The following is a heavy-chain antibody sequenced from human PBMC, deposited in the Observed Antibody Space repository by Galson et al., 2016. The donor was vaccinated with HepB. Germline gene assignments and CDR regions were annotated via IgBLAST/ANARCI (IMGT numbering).Heavy chain of an antibody. D-gene: IGHD1-26*01. CDR1: GGSMSSGSISTSSYY. V-gene: IGHV4-39*01. J-gene: IGHJ5*02. Sequence: SETLSLTCTVSGGSMSSGSISTSSYYWGWIRQPPGKGLEWIGSIYYTGSTYYNPSLKRRVTISVDTSKNQFSLKQNSVTAADTAVYYCARLRWELSPRFDPWGQGTLVTVSS. CDR3: ARLRWELSPRFDP. CDR2: IYYTGST.